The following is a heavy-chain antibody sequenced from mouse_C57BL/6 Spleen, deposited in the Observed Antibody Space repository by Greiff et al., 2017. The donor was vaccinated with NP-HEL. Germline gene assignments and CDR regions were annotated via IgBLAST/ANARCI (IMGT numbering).Heavy chain of an antibody. J-gene: IGHJ2*01. D-gene: IGHD1-1*01. CDR2: ISDGGSYT. V-gene: IGHV5-4*01. Sequence: EVQLQESGGGLVKPGGSLKLSCAASGFTFSSYAMSWVRQTPEKRLEWVATISDGGSYTYYPDNVKGRFTISRDNAKNNLYLQMSHLKSEDTAMYYCARVYASSGDYFDYWGQGTTLTVSS. CDR1: GFTFSSYA. CDR3: ARVYASSGDYFDY.